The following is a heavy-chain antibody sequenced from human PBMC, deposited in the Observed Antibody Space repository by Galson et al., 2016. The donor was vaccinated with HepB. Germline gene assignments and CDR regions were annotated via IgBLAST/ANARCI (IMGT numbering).Heavy chain of an antibody. CDR3: ARAPTSGDGDYLARWFEA. Sequence: SLRLSCAASGFTFSRYAMNWLRQAPGKGLEWISDISSTSSAIYYADSVKGRFTISRDNAKESLYLQMNSLRDEDTAVYYCARAPTSGDGDYLARWFEAWGQGTLVTVSS. J-gene: IGHJ5*02. CDR1: GFTFSRYA. D-gene: IGHD5-24*01. CDR2: ISSTSSAI. V-gene: IGHV3-48*02.